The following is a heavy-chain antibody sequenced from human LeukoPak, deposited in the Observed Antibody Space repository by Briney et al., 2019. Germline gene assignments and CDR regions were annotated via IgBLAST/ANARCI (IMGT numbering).Heavy chain of an antibody. CDR3: AREVTYYDFWSGYLGGRRDV. V-gene: IGHV4-39*01. Sequence: SETLSLTCTVSGGSISSSSYYWGWIRQPPGKGLEWIGSIYYSGSTYYNPSLKSRVTISVDTSKNQFSLKLSSVTAADTAVYYCAREVTYYDFWSGYLGGRRDVCGKGTTVTVSS. CDR1: GGSISSSSYY. CDR2: IYYSGST. J-gene: IGHJ6*04. D-gene: IGHD3-3*01.